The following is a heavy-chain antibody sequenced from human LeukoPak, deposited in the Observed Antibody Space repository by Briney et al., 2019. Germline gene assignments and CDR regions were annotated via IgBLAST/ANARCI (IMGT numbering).Heavy chain of an antibody. J-gene: IGHJ3*02. CDR2: ISGSGGST. V-gene: IGHV3-23*01. CDR1: GFTLSSYA. CDR3: AKGYYYDSSGHYRREQPNDAFDI. Sequence: GGSLRLSCAASGFTLSSYAMSWVRQAPGKGLEWVSAISGSGGSTYYADSVKGRFTISRDNSKNTLYLQMNSLRAEDTAVYYCAKGYYYDSSGHYRREQPNDAFDIWGQGTMVTVSS. D-gene: IGHD3-22*01.